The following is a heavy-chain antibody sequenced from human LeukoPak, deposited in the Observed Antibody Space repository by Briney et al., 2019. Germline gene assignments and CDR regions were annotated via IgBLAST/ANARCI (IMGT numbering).Heavy chain of an antibody. Sequence: SVKVSCKASGGTFSSYAISWVRQAPGQGLEWMGGTIPIFGTANYAQKFQGRVTITTDESTSTAYMELSSLRSEDTAVYYCARGYDFWSGDTEYNWFDPWGQGTLVTVSS. CDR3: ARGYDFWSGDTEYNWFDP. CDR2: TIPIFGTA. D-gene: IGHD3-3*01. V-gene: IGHV1-69*05. J-gene: IGHJ5*02. CDR1: GGTFSSYA.